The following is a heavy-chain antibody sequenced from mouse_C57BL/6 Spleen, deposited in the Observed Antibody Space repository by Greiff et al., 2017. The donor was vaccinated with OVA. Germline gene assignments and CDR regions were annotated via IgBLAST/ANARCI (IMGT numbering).Heavy chain of an antibody. CDR1: GYTFTSYW. V-gene: IGHV1-64*01. Sequence: VQLQQPGAELVTPGASVKLSCKASGYTFTSYWMHWVKQRPGQGLEWIGMIHPNSGSTNYNEKFKSKATLTVDKSSSTAYMQLSSLTSEAYSVYYCAGDRAYWGQGTLVTVSA. D-gene: IGHD3-3*01. CDR3: AGDRAY. J-gene: IGHJ3*01. CDR2: IHPNSGST.